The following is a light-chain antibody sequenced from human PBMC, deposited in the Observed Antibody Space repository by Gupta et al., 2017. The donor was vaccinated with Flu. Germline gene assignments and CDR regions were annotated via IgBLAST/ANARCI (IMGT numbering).Light chain of an antibody. CDR3: QQTDSTPLST. V-gene: IGKV1-39*01. J-gene: IGKJ2*02. CDR1: QSISSY. CDR2: AAS. Sequence: DIQMTQSPSSLSASVGDRVTITCRASQSISSYLNWYQQKPGKAPKLLIYAASSWQSGVPSRFSGSGYGTDFTLTISSRQPEDFASYYCQQTDSTPLSTFGQGTKMEIK.